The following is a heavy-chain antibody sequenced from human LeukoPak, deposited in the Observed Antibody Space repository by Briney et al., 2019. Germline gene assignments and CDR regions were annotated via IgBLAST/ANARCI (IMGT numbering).Heavy chain of an antibody. D-gene: IGHD3-9*01. V-gene: IGHV4-59*01. Sequence: PSETLSLTCTVSVGSLSRYYWSWIRQPPGRGLEWVGYIYYSGSNNYNPSLKSRVTVSVDTSKNQFSLKLSSVTAADTAVYYCARRYYDILTGHHENWFDPWGQGTLVTVSS. CDR2: IYYSGSN. CDR3: ARRYYDILTGHHENWFDP. J-gene: IGHJ5*02. CDR1: VGSLSRYY.